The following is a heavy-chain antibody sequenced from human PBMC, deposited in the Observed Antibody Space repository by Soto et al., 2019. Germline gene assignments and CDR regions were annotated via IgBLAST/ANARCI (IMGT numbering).Heavy chain of an antibody. CDR3: AREGHCSGGSCIQTNWFDP. CDR2: IYYSGST. D-gene: IGHD2-15*01. V-gene: IGHV4-31*03. J-gene: IGHJ5*02. Sequence: SETLSLTCTVSGGSISSGGYYWSWIRQHPGKGLEWIGYIYYSGSTYQNPSLKSRVTISVDTSKNQFALKLSSVTAADTAVYYCAREGHCSGGSCIQTNWFDPWGQGTLVTVSS. CDR1: GGSISSGGYY.